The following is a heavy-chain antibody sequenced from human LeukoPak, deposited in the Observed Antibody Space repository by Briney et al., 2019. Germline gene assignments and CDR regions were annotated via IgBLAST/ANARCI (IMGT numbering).Heavy chain of an antibody. Sequence: ASVTVSCKASGYTFTGYYLHWVRQAPGQGLEWMGWINPNSGGTNAAQKFQGRLTMTRDTSISTAYMELRRLRPDDTAVYYCARSVVVIPAATLDRYYFDYWGQGTLVTVSS. J-gene: IGHJ4*02. CDR2: INPNSGGT. CDR1: GYTFTGYY. CDR3: ARSVVVIPAATLDRYYFDY. D-gene: IGHD6-25*01. V-gene: IGHV1-2*02.